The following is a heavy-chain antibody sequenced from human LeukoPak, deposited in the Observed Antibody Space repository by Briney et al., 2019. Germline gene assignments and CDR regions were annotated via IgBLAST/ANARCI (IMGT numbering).Heavy chain of an antibody. Sequence: PSETLSLTCTVSGGSISSYYWSWIRQPPGKGLEWIGYIYYSGGTNYNPSLKSRVTISVDTSKNQFSLKLSSVTAADTAVYYCARDSLPMGTNDYWGQGTLVTVSS. V-gene: IGHV4-59*01. D-gene: IGHD1-14*01. J-gene: IGHJ4*02. CDR1: GGSISSYY. CDR3: ARDSLPMGTNDY. CDR2: IYYSGGT.